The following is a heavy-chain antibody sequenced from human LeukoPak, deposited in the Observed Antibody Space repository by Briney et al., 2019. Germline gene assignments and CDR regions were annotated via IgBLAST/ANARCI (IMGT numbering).Heavy chain of an antibody. V-gene: IGHV3-7*01. J-gene: IGHJ4*02. CDR2: IKEDGSET. D-gene: IGHD4-11*01. CDR1: GFTFSNSW. CDR3: ARGSLHYGNYVPDY. Sequence: PGGSLRLSYAASGFTFSNSWMTWVRQTPGKGLERVANIKEDGSETYYVDSVSGRFSISRNNAKNSMYLEMNSLRAEDTAVYYCARGSLHYGNYVPDYWGQGTLVTVSS.